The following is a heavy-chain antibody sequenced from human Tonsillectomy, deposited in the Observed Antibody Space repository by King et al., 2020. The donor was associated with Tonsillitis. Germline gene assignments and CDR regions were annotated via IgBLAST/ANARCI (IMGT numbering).Heavy chain of an antibody. D-gene: IGHD5-12*01. CDR2: ISGYNGNI. CDR1: GYTFTSYG. V-gene: IGHV1-18*01. Sequence: QLVQSGAEVKKPGASVKVSCKASGYTFTSYGISWVRQAPGQGLEWMGWISGYNGNINYAEKLQGRVTMTTDTSTSTAYMELRNLRYDDTAVYYCARDVDIVPTTVDYWGKGTLVTVSS. J-gene: IGHJ4*02. CDR3: ARDVDIVPTTVDY.